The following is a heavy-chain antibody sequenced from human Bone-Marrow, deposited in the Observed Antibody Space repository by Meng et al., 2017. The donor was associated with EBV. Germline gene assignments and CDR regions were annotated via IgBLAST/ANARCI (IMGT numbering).Heavy chain of an antibody. V-gene: IGHV3-30*18. CDR1: GFTFSNYG. CDR3: AKDLSGRFDP. Sequence: QERLVESGGGVVQPGRSLRLSCAASGFTFSNYGFHWVRQAPGKGPEWVAIIPSDASHNKYYADSVKGRFTISRDNSKNTLYLQMNSLRTEDTAVYYCAKDLSGRFDPWGQGTLVTVSS. D-gene: IGHD1-14*01. J-gene: IGHJ5*02. CDR2: IPSDASHNK.